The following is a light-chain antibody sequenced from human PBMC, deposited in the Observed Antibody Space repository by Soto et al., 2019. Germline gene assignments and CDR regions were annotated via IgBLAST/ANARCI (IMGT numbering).Light chain of an antibody. V-gene: IGKV3-20*01. CDR2: GAS. J-gene: IGKJ5*01. Sequence: EIVLTQSPGTLSLSPGERATLSCRASQSVSRTYLAWYQQTPGQAPRLLIYGASNRATGVPDRFSGSGSGTYFTLTISGLEPEDFAVYYCQQYDRSPFTFGQGTRLEIK. CDR1: QSVSRTY. CDR3: QQYDRSPFT.